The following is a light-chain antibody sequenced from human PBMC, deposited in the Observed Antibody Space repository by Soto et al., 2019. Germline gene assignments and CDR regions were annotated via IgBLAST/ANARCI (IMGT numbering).Light chain of an antibody. J-gene: IGLJ2*01. Sequence: NFMLTQPHSVSESPGKTVTISCTRSSGSIASNYVQWYQQRPGSAPTTVMYDNNQRPSGVPDRFSGSIDRSSKSASLTISGLKTEDEVDYYCQSYDSSNHAVVFGGGTKLTVL. V-gene: IGLV6-57*04. CDR1: SGSIASNY. CDR3: QSYDSSNHAVV. CDR2: DNN.